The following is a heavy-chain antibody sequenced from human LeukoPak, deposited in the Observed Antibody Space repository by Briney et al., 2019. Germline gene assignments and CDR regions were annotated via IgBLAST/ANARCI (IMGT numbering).Heavy chain of an antibody. D-gene: IGHD1-26*01. J-gene: IGHJ4*02. Sequence: SETLSLTCTVSGGSISSSSYYWGWIRQPPGKGLEWIGSIYSSGSTYYNPSLKSRVTISVDTSKNQFSLKLSSVTAADTAVYYCARDTLYSGSYWGQGTLVTVSS. V-gene: IGHV4-39*07. CDR3: ARDTLYSGSY. CDR2: IYSSGST. CDR1: GGSISSSSYY.